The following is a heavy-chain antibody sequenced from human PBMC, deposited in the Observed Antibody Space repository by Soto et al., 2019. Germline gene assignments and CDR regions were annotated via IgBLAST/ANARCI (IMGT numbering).Heavy chain of an antibody. CDR3: ARDLNSYGDYVPTWFDY. Sequence: QVQLVESGGGVVQPGRSLRLSCAASGSTFSSYGMHWVRQAPGKGLEWVAVIWYDGSNKYYADSVKGRFTISRDNSKNTRYLQMNSLRAEDTAVYYCARDLNSYGDYVPTWFDYWGQGTLVTVSS. CDR2: IWYDGSNK. CDR1: GSTFSSYG. V-gene: IGHV3-33*01. D-gene: IGHD4-17*01. J-gene: IGHJ4*02.